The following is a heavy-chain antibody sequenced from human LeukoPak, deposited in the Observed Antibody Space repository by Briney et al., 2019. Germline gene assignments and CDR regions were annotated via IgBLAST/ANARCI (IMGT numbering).Heavy chain of an antibody. J-gene: IGHJ5*02. Sequence: PGGSLRLSCAASVFTFSSYGMHWVRQAPGKGLVWVSRIDEDGKTIDYADSVKGRITISRDNAKDTLYLQMSSLRDEDTAVYYCVSDLCGGDDQWGRGTLVTVSS. CDR1: VFTFSSYG. CDR2: IDEDGKTI. V-gene: IGHV3-74*01. CDR3: VSDLCGGDDQ. D-gene: IGHD3-3*01.